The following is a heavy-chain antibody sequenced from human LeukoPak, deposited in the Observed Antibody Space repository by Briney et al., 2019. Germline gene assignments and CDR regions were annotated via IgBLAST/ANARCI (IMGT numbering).Heavy chain of an antibody. Sequence: GGSLRLSCAAFGFTFSSYAMHWVRQAPGKGLEWAAVISYDGSNKYYADSVKGRFTISRDNSKNTLYLQMNSLRAEDTAVYYCARGSSMATIGYFDYWGQGTLVTVSS. CDR2: ISYDGSNK. V-gene: IGHV3-30-3*01. CDR1: GFTFSSYA. D-gene: IGHD5-24*01. CDR3: ARGSSMATIGYFDY. J-gene: IGHJ4*02.